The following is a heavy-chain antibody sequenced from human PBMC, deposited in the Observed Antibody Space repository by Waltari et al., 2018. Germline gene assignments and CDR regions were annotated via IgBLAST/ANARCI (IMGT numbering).Heavy chain of an antibody. Sequence: QVQLVQSGAEVKKPGASVKVSCKDSGYTFTSYDINWVRQATGQGLEWMGWMNPNSGNTGYAQKFQGRVTMTRNTSISTAYMELSSLRSEDTAVYYCARDRSGYSSSWSRTDYWGQGTLVTVSS. D-gene: IGHD6-13*01. CDR2: MNPNSGNT. CDR3: ARDRSGYSSSWSRTDY. V-gene: IGHV1-8*01. CDR1: GYTFTSYD. J-gene: IGHJ4*02.